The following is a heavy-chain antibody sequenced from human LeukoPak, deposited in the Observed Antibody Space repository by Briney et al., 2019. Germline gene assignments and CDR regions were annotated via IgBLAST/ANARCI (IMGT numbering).Heavy chain of an antibody. J-gene: IGHJ4*02. V-gene: IGHV3-30*18. CDR2: ISYDGSNE. CDR3: AKEFNRGLPDY. Sequence: GGSLRLSCAASGFTFSTYGMHWVRQAPGKGLEWVAVISYDGSNEYYADSVKGRFTISKDNSKNTLYLQMSSLRAEDTAVYYCAKEFNRGLPDYWGQGTLVTVPS. D-gene: IGHD2-21*01. CDR1: GFTFSTYG.